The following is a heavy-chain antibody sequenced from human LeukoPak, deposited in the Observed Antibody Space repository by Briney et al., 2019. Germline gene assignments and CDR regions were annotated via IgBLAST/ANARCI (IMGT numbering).Heavy chain of an antibody. CDR1: GYTFTSYD. CDR3: ARGLSTGSHLGY. CDR2: FNPNSCNT. J-gene: IGHJ4*02. D-gene: IGHD7-27*01. V-gene: IGHV1-8*01. Sequence: GASVKVSCKASGYTFTSYDINWVRQATGQGREWMVLFNPNSCNTGYAQKFQDRVTMTRNTSISTAYMELSSPRSEDTAVYSCARGLSTGSHLGYWGQGTLVTVSS.